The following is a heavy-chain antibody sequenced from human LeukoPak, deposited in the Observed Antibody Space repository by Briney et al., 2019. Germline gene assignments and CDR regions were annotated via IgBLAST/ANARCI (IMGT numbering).Heavy chain of an antibody. CDR2: IDQDGSDI. J-gene: IGHJ6*02. CDR1: GFTLSNYW. Sequence: GGSLRLSCAGSGFTLSNYWMSWVRQAPGKGLEWVANIDQDGSDINYVGSVEGRFTISRDNAKNSLYLQMNSLRAEDTAVYYCARDKWTVGVLYGMDVWGQGTAVTVSS. V-gene: IGHV3-7*01. D-gene: IGHD1-26*01. CDR3: ARDKWTVGVLYGMDV.